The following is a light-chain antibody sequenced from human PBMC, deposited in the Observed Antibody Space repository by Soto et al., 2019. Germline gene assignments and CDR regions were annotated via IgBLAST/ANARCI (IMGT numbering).Light chain of an antibody. CDR1: SSDVGGYNY. Sequence: QSALTQPRSVSGSPGQSVTISCAGTSSDVGGYNYVSWYQQHPGKAPKLMIYDVSNRPSGVPDRFSGSKSGNTASLTISGLQVEDEADYYCCSYAGSYTWVFGTETQLTVL. CDR3: CSYAGSYTWV. V-gene: IGLV2-11*01. J-gene: IGLJ1*01. CDR2: DVS.